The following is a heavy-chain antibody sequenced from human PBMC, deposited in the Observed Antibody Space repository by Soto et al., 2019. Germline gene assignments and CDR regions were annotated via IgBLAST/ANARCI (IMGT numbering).Heavy chain of an antibody. CDR3: AKAIAAAEATY. D-gene: IGHD6-13*01. CDR1: RFTFSSYA. J-gene: IGHJ4*02. Sequence: GGSLRLSCTASRFTFSSYAMSWVRQAPGKGLEWVSAISGSGGSTYYADSVKGRFTISRDNSKNTLYLQMNSLRGEDTAVYYCAKAIAAAEATYWGQGTLVTVSS. CDR2: ISGSGGST. V-gene: IGHV3-23*01.